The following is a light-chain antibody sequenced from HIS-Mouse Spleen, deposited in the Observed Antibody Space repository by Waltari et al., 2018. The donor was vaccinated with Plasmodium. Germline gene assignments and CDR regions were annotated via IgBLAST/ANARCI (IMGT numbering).Light chain of an antibody. J-gene: IGLJ3*02. CDR3: YSTDSSGNHRV. Sequence: SYELTQPPSVSVSPGQTARIPCSGDALPKKYAYWYQQKSGQAPVLVIYEDSKRPSGIPERFSGSPPGQRATLTISGAQVEDEADYYCYSTDSSGNHRVFGGGTKLTVL. CDR2: EDS. CDR1: ALPKKY. V-gene: IGLV3-10*01.